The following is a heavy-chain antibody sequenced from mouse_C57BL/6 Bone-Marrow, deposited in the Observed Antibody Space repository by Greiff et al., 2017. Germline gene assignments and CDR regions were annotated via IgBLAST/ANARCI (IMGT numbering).Heavy chain of an antibody. CDR3: ALMVTTTGFAY. Sequence: QVQLQQSGPELVRPGASVKISCTAPGYTFTSHWMQWVRQRPGQGLAWLGEIFPGSGSTYYNAKFQGTATLTVDTSSSTAYMQLSSLTSEDSAVEFCALMVTTTGFAYWGQGTLVTVSA. V-gene: IGHV1-56*01. J-gene: IGHJ3*01. CDR2: IFPGSGST. CDR1: GYTFTSHW. D-gene: IGHD2-2*01.